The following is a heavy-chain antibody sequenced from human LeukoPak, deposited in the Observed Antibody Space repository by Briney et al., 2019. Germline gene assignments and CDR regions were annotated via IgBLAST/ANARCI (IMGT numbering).Heavy chain of an antibody. CDR3: ARKSIAVAGIDY. CDR1: GGSIRSSSYY. V-gene: IGHV4-39*01. J-gene: IGHJ4*02. Sequence: SETLSLTCTVSGGSIRSSSYYWGWIRQPPGKGLEWIGSIYYSGSTYYNPSLKSRVTISVDTSKNQFSLKLSSVTAADTAVYYCARKSIAVAGIDYWGQGTLVTVSS. D-gene: IGHD6-19*01. CDR2: IYYSGST.